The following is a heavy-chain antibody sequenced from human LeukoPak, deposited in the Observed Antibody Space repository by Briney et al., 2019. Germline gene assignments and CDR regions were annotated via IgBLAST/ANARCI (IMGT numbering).Heavy chain of an antibody. CDR1: GFTFSSYA. J-gene: IGHJ4*02. CDR2: NTGIGGST. CDR3: AKDRGRVAVAATGY. Sequence: GRSLRLSSAASGFTFSSYAMSCVRHAPGRGLEWGSANTGIGGSTYYADSAKGRFTISRDNAKNTLYLQMNSLRAEDTAVYYCAKDRGRVAVAATGYWGQGTLVSVSS. D-gene: IGHD6-19*01. V-gene: IGHV3-23*01.